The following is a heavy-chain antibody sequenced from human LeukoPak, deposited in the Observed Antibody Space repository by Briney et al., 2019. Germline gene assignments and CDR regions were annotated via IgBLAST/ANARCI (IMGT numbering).Heavy chain of an antibody. CDR2: IQYNVRT. CDR3: ARSYCSGGSCYARLDY. J-gene: IGHJ4*02. Sequence: PSETLSLTCAVSGGSISSGGYSWSWIRQPPGKGLEWTGYIQYNVRTNYNPSLKSQVTISVDASKNQFYMELSSLRSEDTAVYYCARSYCSGGSCYARLDYWGQGTLVTVSS. CDR1: GGSISSGGYS. V-gene: IGHV4-61*08. D-gene: IGHD2-15*01.